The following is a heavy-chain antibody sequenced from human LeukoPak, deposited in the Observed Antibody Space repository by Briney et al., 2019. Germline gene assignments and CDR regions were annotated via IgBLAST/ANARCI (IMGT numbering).Heavy chain of an antibody. V-gene: IGHV3-30*02. CDR1: EFTFSSYG. J-gene: IGHJ4*02. CDR2: IRYDGSNK. CDR3: ARSLALSYGSGSYYNGVDY. D-gene: IGHD3-10*01. Sequence: GGSLRLSCAASEFTFSSYGMHWVRQAPGKGLEWVAFIRYDGSNKYYADSVKGRFTISRDNSKNTLYLQMNSLRAEDTAVYYCARSLALSYGSGSYYNGVDYWGQGTLVTVSS.